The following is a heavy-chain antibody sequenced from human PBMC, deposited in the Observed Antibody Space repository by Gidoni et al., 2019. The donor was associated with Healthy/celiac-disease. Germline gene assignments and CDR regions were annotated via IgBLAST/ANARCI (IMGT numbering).Heavy chain of an antibody. J-gene: IGHJ4*02. CDR1: GNSVTSYW. CDR2: IDPSDSYP. D-gene: IGHD6-6*01. V-gene: IGHV5-10-1*03. Sequence: EVQLVQSGAEVKKPGESRRISCKGSGNSVTSYWISWVRQMPGKGLEWMGRIDPSDSYPNYSPSFQGHVTISADKSISTAYLQWSSLKASDTAMYYCARQRLRIAAPTPWDYWGQGTLVTVSS. CDR3: ARQRLRIAAPTPWDY.